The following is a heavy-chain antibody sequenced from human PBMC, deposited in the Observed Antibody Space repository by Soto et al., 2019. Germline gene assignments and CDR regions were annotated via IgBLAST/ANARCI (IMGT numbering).Heavy chain of an antibody. Sequence: SDTHSFTCDFSCDSTGSNVWWSWVRQPPGKGLEWIGEVYHNGLTDYNPSLRGRATMSADMSKNQFSLRVTSVTDADTAIYYCAREAALPGEADRFDYWGQGALVTVSS. J-gene: IGHJ4*02. CDR1: CDSTGSNVW. CDR3: AREAALPGEADRFDY. D-gene: IGHD2-15*01. CDR2: VYHNGLT. V-gene: IGHV4-4*02.